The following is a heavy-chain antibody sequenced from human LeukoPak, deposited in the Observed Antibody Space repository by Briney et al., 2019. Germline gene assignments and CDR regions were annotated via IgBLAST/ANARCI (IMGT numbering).Heavy chain of an antibody. CDR3: ARGGRNPDAFDI. CDR1: GLTFSSYS. Sequence: PGGSLRLSCAASGLTFSSYSMNWVPQAPRKGLEWVSSIRSSSSYIYYAVSVKGRFTISRDNAKNSLYLQMNSLRAEDTAVYYCARGGRNPDAFDIWGQGTMVTVSS. V-gene: IGHV3-21*01. CDR2: IRSSSSYI. J-gene: IGHJ3*02. D-gene: IGHD2-15*01.